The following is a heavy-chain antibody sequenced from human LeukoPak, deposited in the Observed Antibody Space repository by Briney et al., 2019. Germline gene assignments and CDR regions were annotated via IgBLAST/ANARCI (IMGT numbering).Heavy chain of an antibody. V-gene: IGHV3-53*01. D-gene: IGHD3-22*01. CDR1: GFTVSSNY. CDR3: ARVKMSDYYDSSGYYVFDY. J-gene: IGHJ4*02. Sequence: GGSLRLSCAASGFTVSSNYMSWVRQAPGKGLEWVSVIYSGGSTYYADSVKGRFTISRDNSKNTLYLQMNSLRAEDAVVYYCARVKMSDYYDSSGYYVFDYWGQGTLVTVPS. CDR2: IYSGGST.